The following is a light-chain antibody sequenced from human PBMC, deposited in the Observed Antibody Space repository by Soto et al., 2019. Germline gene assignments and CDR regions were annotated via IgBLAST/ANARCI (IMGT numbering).Light chain of an antibody. V-gene: IGLV2-14*01. Sequence: QSVLTQPASVSGSPGQSITISCTGTSSDFGGYNYVSWYQQHPGKAPKLIIYAVTNRPSGVSIRFSGSKSGNTASLTISGLQAEDEADYYCCSYTSSTTYVFGPGTKVTVL. J-gene: IGLJ1*01. CDR3: CSYTSSTTYV. CDR1: SSDFGGYNY. CDR2: AVT.